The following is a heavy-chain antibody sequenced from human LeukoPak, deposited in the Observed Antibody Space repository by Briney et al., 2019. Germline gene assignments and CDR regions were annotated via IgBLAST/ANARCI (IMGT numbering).Heavy chain of an antibody. CDR3: ARQGGGEDY. D-gene: IGHD2-21*01. J-gene: IGHJ4*02. Sequence: PSETLSLTCTVSGGSISSYYWSWIRHPPGKGLEWIGYIYYSGSTNYNPSLKSRVTISVDTSKNQFSLKLSSVTAADTAVYYCARQGGGEDYWGQGTLVTVSS. V-gene: IGHV4-59*08. CDR1: GGSISSYY. CDR2: IYYSGST.